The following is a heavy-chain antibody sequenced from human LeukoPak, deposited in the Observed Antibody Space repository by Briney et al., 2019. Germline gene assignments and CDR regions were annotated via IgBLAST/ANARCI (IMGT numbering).Heavy chain of an antibody. CDR2: INQVGSEQ. CDR3: ATDVNSNYEY. CDR1: GFIFRNYW. D-gene: IGHD4-11*01. V-gene: IGHV3-7*03. J-gene: IGHJ4*02. Sequence: PGGSLRLSCAASGFIFRNYWMSWVRQAAGKGPEWVANINQVGSEQNYADSVKGRFTISRDNAENSLYLQMNSLRAEDTAMYYCATDVNSNYEYWGQGTLVTVSS.